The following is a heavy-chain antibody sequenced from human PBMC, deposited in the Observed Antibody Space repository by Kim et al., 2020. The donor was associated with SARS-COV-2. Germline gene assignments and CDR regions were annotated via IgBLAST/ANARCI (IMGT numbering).Heavy chain of an antibody. D-gene: IGHD2-8*02. CDR3: SRTLPGVVAFDV. V-gene: IGHV3-53*01. CDR1: GVNVSTNY. J-gene: IGHJ3*01. CDR2: IYTGGNT. Sequence: GGSLRLSCAGSGVNVSTNYMSWVRQAPGKVLEWVSVIYTGGNTYYSDSLKGRFTFSRDHSTNTINLQLNSLPVDDTAVYYCSRTLPGVVAFDVWGQGTMV.